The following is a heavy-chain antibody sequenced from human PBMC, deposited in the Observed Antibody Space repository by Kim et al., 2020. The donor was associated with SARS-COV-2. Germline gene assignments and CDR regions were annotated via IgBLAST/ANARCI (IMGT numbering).Heavy chain of an antibody. V-gene: IGHV6-1*01. CDR3: ARDHQYSIDY. CDR2: TYYRSKWYY. D-gene: IGHD5-12*01. CDR1: GDSVSSDSAA. Sequence: SQTLSLTCVISGDSVSSDSAAWNWIRQSPSRGLEWLGRTYYRSKWYYDYADSVKSRITINPDTSKNQFSLQLKSVTPEDTAMYYCARDHQYSIDYWDQGTLVTVSS. J-gene: IGHJ4*02.